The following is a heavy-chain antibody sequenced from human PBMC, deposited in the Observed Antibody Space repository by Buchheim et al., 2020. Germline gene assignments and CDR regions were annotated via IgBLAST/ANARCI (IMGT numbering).Heavy chain of an antibody. J-gene: IGHJ4*02. Sequence: QLQLQESGPGLVKPSETVSLSCTVFGGSFTSSSYYWAWIRQSPGKGLEWIGSIYYTGSTDYHPSLKSRVSISIPPPQNQFSLKLTSVTAADTAVYYCARLGRAVTGVHFDFWGQGTL. CDR1: GGSFTSSSYY. CDR3: ARLGRAVTGVHFDF. D-gene: IGHD6-19*01. V-gene: IGHV4-39*01. CDR2: IYYTGST.